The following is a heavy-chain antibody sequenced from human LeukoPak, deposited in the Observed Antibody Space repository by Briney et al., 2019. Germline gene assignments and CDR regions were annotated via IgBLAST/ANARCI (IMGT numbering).Heavy chain of an antibody. CDR1: GFTFSSYA. CDR2: ISYDGSNK. Sequence: GRSLRLSCAASGFTFSSYAMHWVRQAPGKGLEWVAVISYDGSNKYYADSVKGRFTISRDNSKNTLYLQMNSLRAEDTAVYYCAKSQIANYYDSSGYSPETDYWGQGTLVTVSS. CDR3: AKSQIANYYDSSGYSPETDY. J-gene: IGHJ4*02. V-gene: IGHV3-30-3*02. D-gene: IGHD3-22*01.